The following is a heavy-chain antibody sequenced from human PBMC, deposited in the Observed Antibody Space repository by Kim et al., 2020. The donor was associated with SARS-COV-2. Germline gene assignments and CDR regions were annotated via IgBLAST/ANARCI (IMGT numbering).Heavy chain of an antibody. J-gene: IGHJ4*02. CDR3: AVRAAGGTGFDD. CDR1: GFTFSDYY. CDR2: ISSSSSYT. Sequence: GGSLRLSCAASGFTFSDYYMSWIRQAPGKGLEWLSYISSSSSYTNYADSVKGRFTISRDNAKSSLYLQMNSPRADDTAVYYCAVRAAGGTGFDDWGQGTLVTVSS. D-gene: IGHD6-13*01. V-gene: IGHV3-11*03.